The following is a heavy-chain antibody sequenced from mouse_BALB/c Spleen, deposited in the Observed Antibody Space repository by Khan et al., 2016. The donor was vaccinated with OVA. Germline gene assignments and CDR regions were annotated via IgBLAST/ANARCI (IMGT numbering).Heavy chain of an antibody. CDR1: GYSITSGYA. D-gene: IGHD1-1*01. CDR2: ISYSGGT. V-gene: IGHV3-2*02. Sequence: EVKLLESGPGLVKPSQSLSLTCTVTGYSITSGYAWNWIRQFPGNKLEWMGYISYSGGTSYNPSLKSRISITRYTSKNQFFLQLNSVTTEDTATXYCARGKYYGYYFDYWGQGTPLTVSS. J-gene: IGHJ2*01. CDR3: ARGKYYGYYFDY.